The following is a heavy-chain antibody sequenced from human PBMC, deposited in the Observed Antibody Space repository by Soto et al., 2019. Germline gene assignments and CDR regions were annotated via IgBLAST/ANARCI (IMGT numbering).Heavy chain of an antibody. CDR3: AREGRYYYDSSGYYYEPDAFDI. D-gene: IGHD3-22*01. Sequence: ASVKVSCKASGYTFTGYYMHWVRQAPGQGLEWMGWINPNSGGTNYAQKFQGRVTMTRGTSISTAYMELSRLRSDDTAVYYCAREGRYYYDSSGYYYEPDAFDIWGQGTMVTVSS. CDR2: INPNSGGT. V-gene: IGHV1-2*02. CDR1: GYTFTGYY. J-gene: IGHJ3*02.